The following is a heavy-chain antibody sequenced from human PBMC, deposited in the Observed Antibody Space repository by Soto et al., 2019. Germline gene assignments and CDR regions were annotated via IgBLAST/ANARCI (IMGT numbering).Heavy chain of an antibody. V-gene: IGHV3-7*01. D-gene: IGHD1-26*01. Sequence: GGSLRLSCAASGFTLRSYWMSWVRQAPGKGLEWLATIKTDASEKKYVDSVKGRFTISRDNAKNSLYLQMNSLRAEDTAVYYCASNRVGFDYWGQGTLVTVSS. CDR3: ASNRVGFDY. CDR2: IKTDASEK. CDR1: GFTLRSYW. J-gene: IGHJ4*02.